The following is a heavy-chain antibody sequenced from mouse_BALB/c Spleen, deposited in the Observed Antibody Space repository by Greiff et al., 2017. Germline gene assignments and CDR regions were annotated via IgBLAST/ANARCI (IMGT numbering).Heavy chain of an antibody. D-gene: IGHD4-1*01. CDR3: ARHLGRGYFDY. Sequence: EVKLVESGGGLVKLGGSLKLSCAASGFTFSSYYMSWVRQTPEKRLELVAAINSNGGSTYYPDTVKGRFTISRDNAKNTLYLQMSSLKSEDTALYYCARHLGRGYFDYWGQGTTLTVSS. J-gene: IGHJ2*01. CDR2: INSNGGST. V-gene: IGHV5-6-2*01. CDR1: GFTFSSYY.